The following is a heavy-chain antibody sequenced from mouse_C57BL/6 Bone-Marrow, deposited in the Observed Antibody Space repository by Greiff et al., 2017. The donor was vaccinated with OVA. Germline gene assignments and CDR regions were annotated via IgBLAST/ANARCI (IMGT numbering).Heavy chain of an antibody. CDR3: ARRKGGSWFAY. CDR1: GYSITSGYY. Sequence: ESGPGLVKPSQSLSLTCSVTGYSITSGYYWNWIRQFPGNKLEWMGYISYDGSNNYNPSLKNRISITRDTSKNQFFLKLNSVTTEDTATYYCARRKGGSWFAYWGQGTLVTVSA. CDR2: ISYDGSN. V-gene: IGHV3-6*01. J-gene: IGHJ3*01.